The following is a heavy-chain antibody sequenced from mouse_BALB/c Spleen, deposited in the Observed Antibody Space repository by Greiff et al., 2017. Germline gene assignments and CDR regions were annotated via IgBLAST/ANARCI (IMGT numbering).Heavy chain of an antibody. CDR1: GYSFTDYI. Sequence: EVQLQQTGPELVKPGASVKISCKATGYSFTDYIMLWVKQSHGKSLEWIGNINPYYGSTSYNLKFKGKATLTGDKSSSTAYMQLNSLTSEDSAVYYCARFRSTTVVAIPAMDYWGQGTSVTVSS. J-gene: IGHJ4*01. V-gene: IGHV1-39*01. D-gene: IGHD1-1*01. CDR2: INPYYGST. CDR3: ARFRSTTVVAIPAMDY.